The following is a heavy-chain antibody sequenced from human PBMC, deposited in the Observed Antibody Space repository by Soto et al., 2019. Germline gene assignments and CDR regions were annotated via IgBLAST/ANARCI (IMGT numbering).Heavy chain of an antibody. CDR3: AKDRLQHLVRGWLDP. CDR1: GFTLSGYG. V-gene: IGHV3-30*18. Sequence: QVRLVESGGGVVQPGRSLRLSCVASGFTLSGYGMHWVRQAPGKGLEWLGVISYDGTNTYYADSVKGRFTVSSDNSKNTLDLQMNSLRPEDTAVYYCAKDRLQHLVRGWLDPWGQGTLVTVSS. D-gene: IGHD3-10*01. J-gene: IGHJ5*02. CDR2: ISYDGTNT.